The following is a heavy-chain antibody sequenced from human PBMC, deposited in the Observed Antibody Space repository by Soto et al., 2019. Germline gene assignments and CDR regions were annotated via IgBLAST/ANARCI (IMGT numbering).Heavy chain of an antibody. CDR2: INSDGSST. CDR3: ARGGGGLDQ. CDR1: GCTFSNYW. J-gene: IGHJ4*02. V-gene: IGHV3-74*01. D-gene: IGHD3-16*01. Sequence: GGSLRLSCAASGCTFSNYWMHWVRQAPGKGLVCVSRINSDGSSTNYADSVKGRFTISRDNAKNTLYLQMNSLRAEDTAVYFCARGGGGLDQWGQGTLVTVSS.